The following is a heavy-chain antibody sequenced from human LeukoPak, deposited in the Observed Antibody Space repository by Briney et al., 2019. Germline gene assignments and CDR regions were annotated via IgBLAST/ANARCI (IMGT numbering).Heavy chain of an antibody. J-gene: IGHJ4*02. D-gene: IGHD6-19*01. CDR3: ARDTKQWLVLRGHYFDY. CDR1: GDIFTSHH. V-gene: IGHV1-46*01. CDR2: INPSGGST. Sequence: GASVKVSCKASGDIFTSHHMHWVRQAPGQGLEWMGIINPSGGSTSYAQKFQGRVTMTRDTSTSTVYMELSSLRSEDTAVYYCARDTKQWLVLRGHYFDYWGQGTLVTVSS.